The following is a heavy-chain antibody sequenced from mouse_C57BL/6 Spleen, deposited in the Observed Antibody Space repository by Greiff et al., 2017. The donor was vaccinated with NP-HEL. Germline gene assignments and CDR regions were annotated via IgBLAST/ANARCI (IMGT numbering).Heavy chain of an antibody. CDR1: GYTFTSYW. J-gene: IGHJ4*01. CDR2: IYPGNSDT. Sequence: VQLQQSGTVLARPGASVKMSCKTSGYTFTSYWMHWVKQRPGQGLEWIGAIYPGNSDTSYNQKFKGKAKLTAVTSASTAYLELSSLTNEDSAVYYCTRGYYVKGGAMDYWGQGTSVTVSS. D-gene: IGHD2-1*01. V-gene: IGHV1-5*01. CDR3: TRGYYVKGGAMDY.